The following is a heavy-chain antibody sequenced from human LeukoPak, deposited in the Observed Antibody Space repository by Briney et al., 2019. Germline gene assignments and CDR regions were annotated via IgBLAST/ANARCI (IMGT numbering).Heavy chain of an antibody. V-gene: IGHV3-49*02. CDR3: TRDLMPRSSSSEYWYFDL. D-gene: IGHD6-6*01. J-gene: IGHJ2*01. CDR2: IRRKAYGGTT. Sequence: WVRQAPGKRLEWVGFIRRKAYGGTTEYAASVKGRFTISRDDSKSIAYLQMNSLKTEDTAVYYCTRDLMPRSSSSEYWYFDLWGHGTLVTVSS.